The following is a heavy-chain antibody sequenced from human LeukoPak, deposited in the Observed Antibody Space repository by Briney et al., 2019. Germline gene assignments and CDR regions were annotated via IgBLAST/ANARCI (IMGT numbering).Heavy chain of an antibody. D-gene: IGHD1-1*01. J-gene: IGHJ4*02. V-gene: IGHV3-48*01. CDR3: AKDRNDWKQGIDS. CDR1: GFTFSSYS. Sequence: GGSLRLSCAASGFTFSSYSMNWVRQAPGKGLEWVSYISGSGSSIYYADSVKGRFTISRDNSKNTLYLQMNSLRVEDTAVYYCAKDRNDWKQGIDSWGQGTLVTVST. CDR2: ISGSGSSI.